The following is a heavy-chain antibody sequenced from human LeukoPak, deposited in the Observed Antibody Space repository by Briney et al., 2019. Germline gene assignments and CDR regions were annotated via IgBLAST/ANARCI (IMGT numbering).Heavy chain of an antibody. CDR3: AKGRRQNGIAVAGDDFDY. CDR2: INQDGSEK. J-gene: IGHJ4*02. V-gene: IGHV3-7*05. Sequence: PGGSPRLSCAPSGFTFLSFWMTGVRHAPGKGLEGVANINQDGSEKYYVDSAKGRFNISRDNRKNSLYLQMNSLRTEDTAFYYCAKGRRQNGIAVAGDDFDYWGQGPLVTVS. D-gene: IGHD6-19*01. CDR1: GFTFLSFW.